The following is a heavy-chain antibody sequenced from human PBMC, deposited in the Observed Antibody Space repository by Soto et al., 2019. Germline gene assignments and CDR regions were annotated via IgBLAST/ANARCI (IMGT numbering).Heavy chain of an antibody. CDR1: GGSISSYY. CDR2: IYYSGST. Sequence: SETLSLTCTVSGGSISSYYWSWIRQPPGKGLEWIGYIYYSGSTNYNPSLKSRVTISVDTSKNQFSLKLSSVTAADTAVYYCARESPSPHYYGDYDFFDYWGQRTLDTGSS. D-gene: IGHD4-17*01. J-gene: IGHJ4*02. V-gene: IGHV4-59*01. CDR3: ARESPSPHYYGDYDFFDY.